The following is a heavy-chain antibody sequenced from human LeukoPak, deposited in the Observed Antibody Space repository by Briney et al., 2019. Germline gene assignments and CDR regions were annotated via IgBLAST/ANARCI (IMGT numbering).Heavy chain of an antibody. CDR1: GYTFIDYY. D-gene: IGHD3-3*01. J-gene: IGHJ5*02. CDR3: ARDSSIKNYDFWSGYFWFDP. Sequence: ASVKVSCKASGYTFIDYYIHWVRQAPGQGLEWMGWINPNSGGTNYAQKFQGRVTMTRDTSISTAYMELSRLRSDDTAVYYCARDSSIKNYDFWSGYFWFDPWGQGTLVTVSS. CDR2: INPNSGGT. V-gene: IGHV1-2*02.